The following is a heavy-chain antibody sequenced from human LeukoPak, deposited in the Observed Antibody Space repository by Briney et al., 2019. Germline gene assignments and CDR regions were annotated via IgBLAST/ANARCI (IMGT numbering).Heavy chain of an antibody. CDR3: ARSVGSGWYVYFDY. CDR2: IYYSGST. D-gene: IGHD6-19*01. Sequence: PSETLSLTCTVSGGSISSHYWSWIRQPPGKGLEWIGYIYYSGSTNYNPSLKSRVTISVDTSKNQFSLRLSSVTAADTAVYYCARSVGSGWYVYFDYWGQGTLVTVSS. CDR1: GGSISSHY. V-gene: IGHV4-59*11. J-gene: IGHJ4*02.